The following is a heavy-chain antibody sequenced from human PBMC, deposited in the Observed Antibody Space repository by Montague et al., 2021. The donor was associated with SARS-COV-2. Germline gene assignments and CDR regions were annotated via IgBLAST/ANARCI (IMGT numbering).Heavy chain of an antibody. CDR2: ISYDGSNK. CDR1: GFTFSSYA. J-gene: IGHJ4*02. Sequence: SLRLSCAASGFTFSSYAMHWVRQAPGKGLEWVAVISYDGSNKYYADSVKGRFTISRDNSKNTLYLQMNSLRAEDTAVYCCARGTGISSGWFDYWGQGTLVTVSS. D-gene: IGHD6-19*01. V-gene: IGHV3-30-3*01. CDR3: ARGTGISSGWFDY.